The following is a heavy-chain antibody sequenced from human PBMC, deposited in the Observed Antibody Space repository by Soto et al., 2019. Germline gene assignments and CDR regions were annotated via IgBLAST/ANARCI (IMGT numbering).Heavy chain of an antibody. D-gene: IGHD2-21*02. CDR3: ARVMAYCGGDCDPDY. J-gene: IGHJ4*02. CDR1: GFTFSSYS. Sequence: EVQLVESGGGLVKPGGSLRLSCAASGFTFSSYSMNWVRQAPGQGLEWVSSISSSSSYIYNADSVKGRFTISRDNAKNSLYLQMNSLRAEDTAVYYCARVMAYCGGDCDPDYWGQGTLVTVSS. V-gene: IGHV3-21*01. CDR2: ISSSSSYI.